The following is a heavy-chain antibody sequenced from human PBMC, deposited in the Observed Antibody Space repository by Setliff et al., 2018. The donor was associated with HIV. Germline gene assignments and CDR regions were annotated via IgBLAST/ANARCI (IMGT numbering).Heavy chain of an antibody. V-gene: IGHV3-21*01. Sequence: PGGSLRLSCAASGFTFSSYSMNWVRQAPGKGLEWVSSISSSSSYIYYADSVKGRFTISRDNSRNTVYLQMKSLRAEDTAVYYCARSYCGSSSCYARWGRYYYMDVWGNGTTVTVSS. J-gene: IGHJ6*03. CDR1: GFTFSSYS. CDR2: ISSSSSYI. CDR3: ARSYCGSSSCYARWGRYYYMDV. D-gene: IGHD2-15*01.